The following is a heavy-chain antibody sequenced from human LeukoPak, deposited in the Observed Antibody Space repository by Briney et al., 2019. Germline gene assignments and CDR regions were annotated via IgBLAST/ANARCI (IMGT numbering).Heavy chain of an antibody. Sequence: ASVKVSCKASGYTFTSYAMHWVRQAPGQRLEWMGWINAGNGNTRYSQKFQGRVTITRDTSASTAYMELSSLRSEDTAVYYCARGYGSYGHFDYWGQGTLVTVSS. CDR2: INAGNGNT. D-gene: IGHD5-18*01. CDR1: GYTFTSYA. CDR3: ARGYGSYGHFDY. J-gene: IGHJ4*02. V-gene: IGHV1-3*01.